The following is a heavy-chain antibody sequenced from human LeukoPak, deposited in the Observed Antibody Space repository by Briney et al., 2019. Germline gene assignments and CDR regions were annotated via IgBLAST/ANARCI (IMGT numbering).Heavy chain of an antibody. V-gene: IGHV3-74*01. Sequence: PGGSLRLSCAASGFTFSSYWMHWVRQAPGKGLVWVSRINSDGSSTSYADSVKGRFTISRDNAKNTLYLQMNSLRAEDTAVYYCAREYDSSGWTIDYWGQGTLVTVSS. J-gene: IGHJ4*02. D-gene: IGHD3-22*01. CDR2: INSDGSST. CDR3: AREYDSSGWTIDY. CDR1: GFTFSSYW.